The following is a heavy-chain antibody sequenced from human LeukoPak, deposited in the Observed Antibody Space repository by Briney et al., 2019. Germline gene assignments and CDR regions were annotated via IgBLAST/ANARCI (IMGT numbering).Heavy chain of an antibody. D-gene: IGHD6-19*01. V-gene: IGHV1-24*01. Sequence: ASVKVSCKVSGYTLTELSMHWVRQAPGKGLEWMGGFDPEDGETIYAQKFQGRVTMTEDTSTDTAYMELSSLKPDDTAVYYCARDSCGGGGCHYWYFDLWGRGTLVTVSS. CDR2: FDPEDGET. CDR1: GYTLTELS. CDR3: ARDSCGGGGCHYWYFDL. J-gene: IGHJ2*01.